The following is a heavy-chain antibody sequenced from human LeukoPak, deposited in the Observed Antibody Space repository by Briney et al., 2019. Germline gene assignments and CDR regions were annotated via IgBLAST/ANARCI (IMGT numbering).Heavy chain of an antibody. CDR2: IYYSGST. D-gene: IGHD1-26*01. Sequence: SSETLSLTCTVSGGSINSSTYYWGWIRQPPGKGLEWIGTIYYSGSTYYNPSLKSRVTISVDTSKNQFSLKLSSVTAADTAVYYCARGSEQRYSGSYYFDYWGQGTLVTVSS. J-gene: IGHJ4*02. CDR3: ARGSEQRYSGSYYFDY. V-gene: IGHV4-39*07. CDR1: GGSINSSTYY.